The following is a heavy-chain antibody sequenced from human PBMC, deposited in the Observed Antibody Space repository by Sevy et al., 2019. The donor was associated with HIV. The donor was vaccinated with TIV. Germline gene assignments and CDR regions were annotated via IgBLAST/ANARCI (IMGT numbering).Heavy chain of an antibody. Sequence: LSLTCNVSGGSIRSGRYYWSWIRQPAGKGLEWIGRIYIRGTTNYNPSLKSRITMSVDTSKNQFSLKLSSVTATDTAVYYCARELSDYGMDVWGQGTTVTVSS. CDR1: GGSIRSGRYY. J-gene: IGHJ6*02. CDR3: ARELSDYGMDV. V-gene: IGHV4-61*02. CDR2: IYIRGTT.